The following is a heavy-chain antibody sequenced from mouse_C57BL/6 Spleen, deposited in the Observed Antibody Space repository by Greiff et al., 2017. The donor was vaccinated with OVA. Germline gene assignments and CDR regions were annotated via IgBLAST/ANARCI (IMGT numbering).Heavy chain of an antibody. Sequence: QVQLQQPGAELVRPGSSVKLFCKASGYTFTSYWMDWVKQRPGQGLEWIGNIYPSDSETHYNQKFKDKATLTVDKSSSTAYMQLSSLTSEDSAVYYCARWHDYLFAYWGQGTLVTVSA. J-gene: IGHJ3*01. CDR1: GYTFTSYW. CDR3: ARWHDYLFAY. CDR2: IYPSDSET. D-gene: IGHD2-4*01. V-gene: IGHV1-61*01.